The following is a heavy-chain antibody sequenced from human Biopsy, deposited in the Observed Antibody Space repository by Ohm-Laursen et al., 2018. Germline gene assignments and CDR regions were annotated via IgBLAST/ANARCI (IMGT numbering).Heavy chain of an antibody. CDR1: GFTFSDHY. Sequence: SLRLSCAASGFTFSDHYMEWVRQVPGKGLEWVSSITSRSGYKYYADSVKGRFTISRDNAKNSLYLQMNSLRAEDTAVYFCASLGLVWFGELLSVPFGMDVWGQGTTVTVSS. CDR3: ASLGLVWFGELLSVPFGMDV. J-gene: IGHJ6*02. V-gene: IGHV3-21*01. D-gene: IGHD3-10*01. CDR2: ITSRSGYK.